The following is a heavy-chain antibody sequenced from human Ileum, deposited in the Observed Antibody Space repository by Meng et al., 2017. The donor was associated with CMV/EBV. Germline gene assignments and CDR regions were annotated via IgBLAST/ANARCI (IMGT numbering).Heavy chain of an antibody. CDR2: VYWDNDR. D-gene: IGHD5/OR15-5a*01. V-gene: IGHV2-5*02. Sequence: FLLTTRPQGVGWIRQAPGRPLEWLAIVYWDNDRRYNPSFRDRLTITKDTSKKQVVLTLTYMEPNDTATYYCAYSSHSSGRWYGVFKTWGQGRLVTVSS. CDR1: FLLTTRPQG. J-gene: IGHJ5*02. CDR3: AYSSHSSGRWYGVFKT.